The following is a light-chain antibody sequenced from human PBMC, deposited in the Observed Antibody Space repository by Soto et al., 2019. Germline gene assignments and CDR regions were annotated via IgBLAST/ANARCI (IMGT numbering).Light chain of an antibody. CDR3: QQYNNWPLT. Sequence: DIVMTQSPATLSVSPGERATLSCRASQNIKSNLAWYQQKPGQAPRLLIYGPSSRANGIPSRFSGSGSGTEFTITITSLQSEDLAVYYCQQYNNWPLTFGGGTKLEIK. J-gene: IGKJ4*01. CDR1: QNIKSN. CDR2: GPS. V-gene: IGKV3-15*01.